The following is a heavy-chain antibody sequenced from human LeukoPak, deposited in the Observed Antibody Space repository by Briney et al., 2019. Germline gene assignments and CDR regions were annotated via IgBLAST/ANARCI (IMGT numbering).Heavy chain of an antibody. D-gene: IGHD3-10*01. CDR1: GGTSSSYA. CDR3: ASRRGGGYYYYYYMDV. V-gene: IGHV1-69*05. J-gene: IGHJ6*03. Sequence: SVKVSCKASGGTSSSYAISWVRQAPGQGLEWMGGIIPIFGTANYAQKFQGRVTITTDESTSTAYMELSSLRSEDTAVYYCASRRGGGYYYYYYMDVWGKGTTVTVSS. CDR2: IIPIFGTA.